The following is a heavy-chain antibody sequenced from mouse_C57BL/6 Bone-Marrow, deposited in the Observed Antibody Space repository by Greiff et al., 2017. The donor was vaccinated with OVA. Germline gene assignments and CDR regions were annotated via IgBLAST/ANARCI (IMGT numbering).Heavy chain of an antibody. V-gene: IGHV1-81*01. CDR3: ARRDGYYSWFAY. J-gene: IGHJ3*01. CDR2: IYPRSGNT. D-gene: IGHD2-3*01. CDR1: GYTFTSYG. Sequence: QVQLQQSGAELARPGASVKLSCKASGYTFTSYGISWVKQRTGQGLEWIGEIYPRSGNTYYNEKFKGKATLTADKSSSTAYMALRSLTSEDSAVYFCARRDGYYSWFAYWGQGTLVTVSA.